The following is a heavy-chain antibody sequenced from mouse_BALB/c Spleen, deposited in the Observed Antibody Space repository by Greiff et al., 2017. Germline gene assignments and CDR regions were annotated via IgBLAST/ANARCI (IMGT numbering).Heavy chain of an antibody. CDR3: ARRLYYGWYFDV. D-gene: IGHD2-1*01. J-gene: IGHJ1*01. V-gene: IGHV1-80*01. CDR2: IYPGDGDT. Sequence: VHLVESGAELVRPGSSVKISCKASGYAFSSYWMNWVKQRPGQGLEWIGQIYPGDGDTNYNGKFKGKATLTADKSSSTAYMQLSSLTSEDSAVYFCARRLYYGWYFDVWGAGTTVTVSS. CDR1: GYAFSSYW.